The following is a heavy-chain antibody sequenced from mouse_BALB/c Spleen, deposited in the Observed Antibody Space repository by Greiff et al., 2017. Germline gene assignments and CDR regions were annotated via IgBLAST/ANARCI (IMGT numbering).Heavy chain of an antibody. CDR2: ISDGGSYT. CDR1: GFTFSDYY. J-gene: IGHJ4*01. Sequence: EVKLVESGGGLVKPGGSLKLSCAASGFTFSDYYMYWVRQTPEKRLEWVATISDGGSYTYYPDSVKGRFTISRDNAKNNLYLQMSSLKSEDTAMYYCARAVTGTGAMDYWGQGTSVTVSS. CDR3: ARAVTGTGAMDY. D-gene: IGHD4-1*01. V-gene: IGHV5-4*02.